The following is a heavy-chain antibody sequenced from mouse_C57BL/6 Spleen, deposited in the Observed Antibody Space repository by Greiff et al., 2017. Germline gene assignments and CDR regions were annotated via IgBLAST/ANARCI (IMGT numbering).Heavy chain of an antibody. V-gene: IGHV2-2*01. D-gene: IGHD2-1*01. CDR3: ARTPGGYDGTYYAMDY. CDR2: IWSGGST. CDR1: GFSLTSYG. Sequence: VQVVESGPGLVQPSQSLSITCTVSGFSLTSYGVHWVRQSPGKGLEWLGVIWSGGSTDYNAAFISRLSISKDKSKSQVFFKMNSLQADDTAIYYWARTPGGYDGTYYAMDYWGQGTSVTVSS. J-gene: IGHJ4*01.